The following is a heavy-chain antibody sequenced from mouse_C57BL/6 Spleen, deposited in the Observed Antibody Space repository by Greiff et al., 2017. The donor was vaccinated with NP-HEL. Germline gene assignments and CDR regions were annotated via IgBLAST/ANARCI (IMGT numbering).Heavy chain of an antibody. Sequence: EVQLQQSGPELVKPGASVKIPCKASGYTFTDYNMDWVKQSHGKSLEWIGDINPNNGGTIYNQKFKGKATLTVDKSSSTAYMELRSLTSEDTAVYYCASGSPAWFAYWGQGTLVTVSA. CDR1: GYTFTDYN. J-gene: IGHJ3*01. D-gene: IGHD1-1*01. CDR3: ASGSPAWFAY. V-gene: IGHV1-18*01. CDR2: INPNNGGT.